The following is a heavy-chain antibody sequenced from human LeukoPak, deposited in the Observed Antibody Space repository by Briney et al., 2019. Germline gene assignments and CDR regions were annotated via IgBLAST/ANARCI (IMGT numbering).Heavy chain of an antibody. Sequence: KSSETLSLTCTVSGGSISSYYWSWIRQPPGKGLEWIGYIYYRGSTNYNPSLKSRVTISVDTSKNQFSLKLSSVTAADTAVYYCARDFQGNFDYWGQGTLVTVSS. CDR1: GGSISSYY. D-gene: IGHD2/OR15-2a*01. V-gene: IGHV4-59*12. CDR3: ARDFQGNFDY. CDR2: IYYRGST. J-gene: IGHJ4*02.